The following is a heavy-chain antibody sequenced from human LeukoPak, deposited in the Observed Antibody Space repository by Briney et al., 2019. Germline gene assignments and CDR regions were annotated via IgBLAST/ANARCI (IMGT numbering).Heavy chain of an antibody. J-gene: IGHJ4*02. Sequence: ASVKVSFKASGYAFTSYGISWVRQAPGQGLELMGWISAYNGKTNHAQNFQGRVTMTTDTATSTAYMELRSLRSDETAVYYCARDGKQQLGFDYWGQATLVTVSS. V-gene: IGHV1-18*01. CDR2: ISAYNGKT. CDR1: GYAFTSYG. CDR3: ARDGKQQLGFDY. D-gene: IGHD6-13*01.